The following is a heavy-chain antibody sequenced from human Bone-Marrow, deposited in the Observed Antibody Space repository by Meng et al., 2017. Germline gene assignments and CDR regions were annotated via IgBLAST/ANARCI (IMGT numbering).Heavy chain of an antibody. CDR3: ASWYGES. Sequence: QVQFQQSGPRLVKPSHTLSLTCAISGDSVSGNRALWHWVRQSPSRGLEWLGHTYYRSQWQSHYGASVKSRISIYADTSRNQFSLILNSVTPEDTAVYYCASWYGESWGQGTLVTVSS. CDR1: GDSVSGNRAL. V-gene: IGHV6-1*01. CDR2: TYYRSQWQS. D-gene: IGHD4-17*01. J-gene: IGHJ4*02.